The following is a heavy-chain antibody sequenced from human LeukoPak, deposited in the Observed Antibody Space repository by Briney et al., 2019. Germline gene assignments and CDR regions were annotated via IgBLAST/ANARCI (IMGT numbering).Heavy chain of an antibody. V-gene: IGHV3-48*03. CDR2: ISGSGSPI. J-gene: IGHJ6*04. D-gene: IGHD3-10*01. CDR3: AREEYRSGGYWHWPGPQDPALNGMDV. Sequence: GGSLRLTCVASGFTYSSFAMNWVRQAPGKGLEWISFISGSGSPIYYADSVKGRFTISRNNAKTSLSLQMNSLRVEDTAVYYCAREEYRSGGYWHWPGPQDPALNGMDVWGKGTTVIVSS. CDR1: GFTYSSFA.